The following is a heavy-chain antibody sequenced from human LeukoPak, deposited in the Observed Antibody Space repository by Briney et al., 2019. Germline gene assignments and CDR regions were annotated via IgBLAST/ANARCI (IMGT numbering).Heavy chain of an antibody. J-gene: IGHJ6*02. V-gene: IGHV4-34*01. CDR2: INHSGST. Sequence: PSETLSLTCAVYGGSFSDYYWSWIRQPPGKGLEWIGEINHSGSTNYNPSLKSRVTISVDTSKNQFSLKLSSVTAADTAVYYCAGLPAYSYGDYYYYGMDVWGQGTTVTVSS. D-gene: IGHD5-18*01. CDR1: GGSFSDYY. CDR3: AGLPAYSYGDYYYYGMDV.